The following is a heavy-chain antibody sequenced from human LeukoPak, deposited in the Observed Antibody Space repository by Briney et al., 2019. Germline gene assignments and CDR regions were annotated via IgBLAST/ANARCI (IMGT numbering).Heavy chain of an antibody. CDR1: GYTFTSYG. D-gene: IGHD2-15*01. Sequence: ASVKVSCKASGYTFTSYGINWVRQATGQGLEWMGWMNPNSGNTGYAQKFQGRVTMTRNTSISTAYMELSSLRSEDTAVYYCARFPRYCSGGSCYSVSYGMDVWGQGTTVTVSS. V-gene: IGHV1-8*01. J-gene: IGHJ6*02. CDR2: MNPNSGNT. CDR3: ARFPRYCSGGSCYSVSYGMDV.